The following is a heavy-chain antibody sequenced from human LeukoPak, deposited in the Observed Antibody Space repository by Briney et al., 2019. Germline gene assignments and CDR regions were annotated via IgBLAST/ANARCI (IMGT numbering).Heavy chain of an antibody. CDR2: INHSGST. CDR1: GGSFSGYY. J-gene: IGHJ4*02. Sequence: PSETLSLTCAVYGGSFSGYYWSWIRQPPGKGLEWIGEINHSGSTNYNPSLKSRVTISVDTSKNQFSLKLSSVTAADTAVYYCARGYLAGCSSSWYGGAYDYWGQGTLVTVSS. CDR3: ARGYLAGCSSSWYGGAYDY. V-gene: IGHV4-34*01. D-gene: IGHD6-13*01.